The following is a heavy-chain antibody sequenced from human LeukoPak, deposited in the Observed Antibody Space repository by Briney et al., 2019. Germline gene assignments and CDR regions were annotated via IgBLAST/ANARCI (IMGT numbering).Heavy chain of an antibody. D-gene: IGHD6-13*01. CDR2: ISSSSNYI. CDR3: ATPAAGPRAEYSQH. V-gene: IGHV3-21*01. Sequence: GGSLRLSCAASGFTFSSYSMNWVRQAPGKGLEWVSSISSSSNYIYYADSLKGRFTVSRDNAKNSLYLQMNSLRAEDTAVYYCATPAAGPRAEYSQHWGQGTLVTVSP. CDR1: GFTFSSYS. J-gene: IGHJ1*01.